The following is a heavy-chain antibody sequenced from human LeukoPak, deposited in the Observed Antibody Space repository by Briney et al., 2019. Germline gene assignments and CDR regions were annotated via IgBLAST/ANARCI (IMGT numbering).Heavy chain of an antibody. CDR1: GGSICSYY. J-gene: IGHJ4*02. CDR3: ARGPGEAGGCSGYDETYFDD. D-gene: IGHD5-12*01. Sequence: SETLSLTCTVSGGSICSYYWSWIRQPPGKGLEWVWYIYYSGSTNYNPSLKSRVTKSVDTSKNQFSLKLSSVTAADTAVYYCARGPGEAGGCSGYDETYFDDWGQGTLVTVS. V-gene: IGHV4-59*01. CDR2: IYYSGST.